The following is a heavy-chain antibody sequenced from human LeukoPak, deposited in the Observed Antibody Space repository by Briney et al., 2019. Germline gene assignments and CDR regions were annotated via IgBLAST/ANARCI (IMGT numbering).Heavy chain of an antibody. J-gene: IGHJ3*02. Sequence: SETLSLTCTVSGGSISSGPYFWDWIRQSPGKGLEWIGTIHFSGTTYYNPSLTSRLIISVDTSKNQFSLRLNSVTAADTALYYCARHEFGGLVKRPFDIWGQGTMVTVSS. CDR3: ARHEFGGLVKRPFDI. D-gene: IGHD3-3*01. CDR2: IHFSGTT. CDR1: GGSISSGPYF. V-gene: IGHV4-39*01.